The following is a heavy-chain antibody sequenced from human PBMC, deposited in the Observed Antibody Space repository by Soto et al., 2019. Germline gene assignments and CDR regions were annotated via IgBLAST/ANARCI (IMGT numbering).Heavy chain of an antibody. V-gene: IGHV3-74*01. CDR2: INSDGSST. CDR3: ASFRVDGDYVP. J-gene: IGHJ1*01. Sequence: EVQLVESGGGLVQPGGSLRLSCAVSGFTFSNYWMHWVRQAPGKGLVWVSRINSDGSSTSYADFVKGRFTISRDNAKNPLYLQMNSLRAEDTAVYYCASFRVDGDYVPGGQGTLVTVSS. CDR1: GFTFSNYW. D-gene: IGHD4-17*01.